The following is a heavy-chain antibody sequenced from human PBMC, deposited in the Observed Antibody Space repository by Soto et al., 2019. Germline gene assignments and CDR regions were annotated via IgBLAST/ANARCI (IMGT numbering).Heavy chain of an antibody. D-gene: IGHD1-26*01. CDR3: AEALGPSRGRYPDS. CDR1: GFTFSSYG. J-gene: IGHJ4*02. CDR2: ISYDGSNT. Sequence: QEQLVESGGGVVQPGRSLRLSCVASGFTFSSYGMHWVRQTPSKGLEWVSVISYDGSNTHYADSVRGRFTVSRDNSKSTLYVQLNTLRPDEPAVYYCAEALGPSRGRYPDSWGPGTLVTVSS. V-gene: IGHV3-30*18.